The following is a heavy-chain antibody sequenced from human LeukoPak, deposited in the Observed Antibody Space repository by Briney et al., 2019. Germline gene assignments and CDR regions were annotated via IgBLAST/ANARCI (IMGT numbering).Heavy chain of an antibody. CDR3: ARDRRSYPDY. J-gene: IGHJ4*02. V-gene: IGHV4-59*01. D-gene: IGHD1-26*01. CDR2: IYYTGST. Sequence: SETLSLTCTVSGGSITDYYWGWIRQPPGKGLEWMGYIYYTGSTSDNPSLKSRVTMSVDTSKNQFSLRLSSVTTADTAVYYCARDRRSYPDYWGQGTLVTVSS. CDR1: GGSITDYY.